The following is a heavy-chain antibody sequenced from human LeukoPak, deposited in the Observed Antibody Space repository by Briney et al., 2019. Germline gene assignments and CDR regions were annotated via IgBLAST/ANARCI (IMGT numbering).Heavy chain of an antibody. CDR2: IKYDERER. D-gene: IGHD3-3*01. J-gene: IGHJ6*02. V-gene: IGHV3-7*03. Sequence: PGGSLRLSCAASGFTFSTYWMTWVRQAPGKGLEWVASIKYDERERYYVDSVKGRFTISRDNGKSSLYLEMNTLKDEDTATYFCAGGHLALEFWGQGTTVTVSS. CDR3: AGGHLALEF. CDR1: GFTFSTYW.